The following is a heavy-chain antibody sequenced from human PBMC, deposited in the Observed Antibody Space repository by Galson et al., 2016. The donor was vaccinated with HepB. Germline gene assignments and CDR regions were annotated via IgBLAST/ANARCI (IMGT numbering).Heavy chain of an antibody. V-gene: IGHV3-23*01. CDR1: GFAFSSYA. CDR3: AKGPYYDVRGQMAYFDN. CDR2: ISGNGGRT. Sequence: SLRLSCAASGFAFSSYAMSWVRLAPGKGLEYVLSISGNGGRTDSGDSVKGRFTNSRDNSNNTLYLQMNSLRAEDTAVYYCAKGPYYDVRGQMAYFDNWGRGTLVTVSA. J-gene: IGHJ4*02. D-gene: IGHD3-10*02.